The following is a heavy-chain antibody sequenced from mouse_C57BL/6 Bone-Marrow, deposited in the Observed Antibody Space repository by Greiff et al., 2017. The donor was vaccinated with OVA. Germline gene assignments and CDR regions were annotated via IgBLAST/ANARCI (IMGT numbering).Heavy chain of an antibody. V-gene: IGHV7-1*01. J-gene: IGHJ4*01. CDR1: GFTFSDFY. D-gene: IGHD1-1*01. CDR3: ARDSLYYGSSYGAMDY. CDR2: SRNKANDYTT. Sequence: EVQLVESGGGLVQSGRSLRLSCATSGFTFSDFYMEWVRQAPGKGLEWIAASRNKANDYTTEYSASVKGRFIVSRDTSQSILYLQMNALRAEDTAIYYCARDSLYYGSSYGAMDYWGQGTSVTVSS.